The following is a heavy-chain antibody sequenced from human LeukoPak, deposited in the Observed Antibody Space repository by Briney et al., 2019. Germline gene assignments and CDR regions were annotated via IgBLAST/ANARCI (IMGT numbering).Heavy chain of an antibody. J-gene: IGHJ4*02. CDR3: ASGYSSSWFSYYFDY. CDR1: GYTFTSYA. CDR2: INTNTGNP. D-gene: IGHD6-13*01. V-gene: IGHV7-4-1*02. Sequence: ASVKVSCKASGYTFTSYAMNWVRQAPGQGLEWMGWINTNTGNPTYAQGFTGRFVFSLDTSVSTAYLQISSLKAEDTAVYYCASGYSSSWFSYYFDYWGQGTLVTVSS.